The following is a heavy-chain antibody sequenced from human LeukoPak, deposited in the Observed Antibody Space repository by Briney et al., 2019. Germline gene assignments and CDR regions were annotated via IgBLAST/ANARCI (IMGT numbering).Heavy chain of an antibody. CDR2: ISYDGSNK. CDR3: AKNAHYQGYSYGGIDY. J-gene: IGHJ4*02. D-gene: IGHD5-18*01. Sequence: GGSLRLSCAASGFTFSSYAMHWVRQAPGKGLEWVAVISYDGSNKYYADSVKGRFTISRDNSKNTLYLQMNSLRAEDTAVYYCAKNAHYQGYSYGGIDYWGQGTLVTVSS. CDR1: GFTFSSYA. V-gene: IGHV3-30-3*02.